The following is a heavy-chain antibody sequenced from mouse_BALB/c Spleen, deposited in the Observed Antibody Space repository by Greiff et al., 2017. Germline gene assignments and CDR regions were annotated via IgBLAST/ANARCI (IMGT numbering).Heavy chain of an antibody. J-gene: IGHJ2*01. Sequence: VKLVESGPGLVAPSQSLSITCTVSGFSLTSYGVHWVRQPPGKGLEWLGVIWAGGSTNYNSALMSRLSISKDNSKSQVFLKMNSLQTDDTAMYYCAREDYGSRGFDDWGEGTTLTVAA. CDR1: GFSLTSYG. CDR3: AREDYGSRGFDD. D-gene: IGHD1-1*01. V-gene: IGHV2-9*02. CDR2: IWAGGST.